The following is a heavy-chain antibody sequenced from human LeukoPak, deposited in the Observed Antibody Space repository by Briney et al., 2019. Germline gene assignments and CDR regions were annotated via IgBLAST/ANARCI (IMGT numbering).Heavy chain of an antibody. D-gene: IGHD6-13*01. CDR1: GGTFSSYA. CDR2: IIPIFGTA. Sequence: GASVKVSCKASGGTFSSYAISWVRQAPGQGLEWMGGIIPIFGTANYAQKFQGRVTITTDESTSTAYMELGSLRSEDTAVYYCARDRAAATLGFYMDVWGKGTTVTVSS. J-gene: IGHJ6*03. V-gene: IGHV1-69*05. CDR3: ARDRAAATLGFYMDV.